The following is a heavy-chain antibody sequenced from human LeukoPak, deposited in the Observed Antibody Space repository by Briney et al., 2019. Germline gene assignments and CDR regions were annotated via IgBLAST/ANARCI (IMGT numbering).Heavy chain of an antibody. D-gene: IGHD2/OR15-2a*01. CDR1: VYTFTDHY. CDR3: VLAMGEYFDY. CDR2: TNPKSGGT. J-gene: IGHJ4*02. V-gene: IGHV1-2*02. Sequence: GASVNVSSKASVYTFTDHYIHWVRQAPGQGLEWMGWTNPKSGGTNYAQKFQGRVTMSRDTSIRTAYMELRRLMSDDTAVYYCVLAMGEYFDYWGQGTLVTVSS.